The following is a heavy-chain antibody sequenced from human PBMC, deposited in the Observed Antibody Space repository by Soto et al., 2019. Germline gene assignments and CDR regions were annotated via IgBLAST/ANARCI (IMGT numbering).Heavy chain of an antibody. V-gene: IGHV3-33*01. CDR1: GFTFSSYG. CDR2: IWYDGSNK. Sequence: GGSLRLSCTASGFTFSSYGMHWVRQAPGKGLEWVAVIWYDGSNKYYADSVKGRFTISRDNSKNTLYLQMNSLRAEDTAVYYCARDDSGSIDWIDYWGQGTLVTVSS. CDR3: ARDDSGSIDWIDY. D-gene: IGHD6-25*01. J-gene: IGHJ4*02.